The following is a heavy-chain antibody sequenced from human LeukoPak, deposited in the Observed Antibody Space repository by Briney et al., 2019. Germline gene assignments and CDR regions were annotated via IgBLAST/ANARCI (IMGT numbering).Heavy chain of an antibody. CDR1: GGSFSGYY. V-gene: IGHV4-34*01. J-gene: IGHJ4*02. D-gene: IGHD3-3*01. CDR3: ARGSPSHYDFWSGYYYFDY. CDR2: INHSGST. Sequence: SETLSLTCAVYGGSFSGYYWSWIRQPPGKGLEWIGEINHSGSTNYNPSLKSRVTISVDASKNQFSLKLSSVTAADTAVYYCARGSPSHYDFWSGYYYFDYWGQGTLVTVSS.